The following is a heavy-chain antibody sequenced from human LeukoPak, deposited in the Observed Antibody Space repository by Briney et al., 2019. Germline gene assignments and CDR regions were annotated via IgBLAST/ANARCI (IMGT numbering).Heavy chain of an antibody. D-gene: IGHD3-22*01. CDR2: VNNDGSST. Sequence: PGGSLRLSCAASGFSFNSYWMHWVRQAPGKGLVWVSRVNNDGSSTTYADSVKGRLTISRDNSENMLYLQMNSLRVEDTAVYFCAKDRPNYYGSNGHYYRRDGDYWGQGTLVTVSS. CDR1: GFSFNSYW. J-gene: IGHJ4*02. V-gene: IGHV3-74*01. CDR3: AKDRPNYYGSNGHYYRRDGDY.